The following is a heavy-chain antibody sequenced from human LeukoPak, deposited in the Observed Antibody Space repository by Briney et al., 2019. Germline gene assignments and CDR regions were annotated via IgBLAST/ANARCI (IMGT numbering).Heavy chain of an antibody. V-gene: IGHV3-74*01. Sequence: GGSLRLSCAASGFIFSSYWMHWVRQAPGKGLVWVSHINSDGSSTSYADSVKGRFTISRDNAKNTLYLQTNSLRAEDTAVYYCARGVAGTWYFDLWGRGTLVTVSS. CDR2: INSDGSST. D-gene: IGHD6-19*01. J-gene: IGHJ2*01. CDR1: GFIFSSYW. CDR3: ARGVAGTWYFDL.